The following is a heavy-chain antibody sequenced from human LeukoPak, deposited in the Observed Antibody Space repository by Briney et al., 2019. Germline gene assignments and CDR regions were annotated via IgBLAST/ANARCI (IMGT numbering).Heavy chain of an antibody. J-gene: IGHJ6*02. Sequence: SETLSLTCTVSGGSISSGGYYWSWIRQHPGKGLEWIGYIYYSGSTYYNPSLKSRVTISVDTSKNQFSLKLSSVTAADTAVYYCAREDRRTTVTTYNYYYGMDVWGQGTTVTVSS. CDR2: IYYSGST. D-gene: IGHD4-17*01. CDR1: GGSISSGGYY. CDR3: AREDRRTTVTTYNYYYGMDV. V-gene: IGHV4-31*03.